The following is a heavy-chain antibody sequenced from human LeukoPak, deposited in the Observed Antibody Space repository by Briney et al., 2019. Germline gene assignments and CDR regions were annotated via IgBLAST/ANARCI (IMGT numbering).Heavy chain of an antibody. V-gene: IGHV1-46*01. J-gene: IGHJ6*02. CDR2: INPSGDTT. CDR3: ARGDYGGNFLYGMDV. D-gene: IGHD4-23*01. Sequence: ASVKVSCKASGYTFTSYYMHWVRRAPGQGLEWMGIINPSGDTTSYAQKFQGRVTMTRDTSTSTVYMELSSLRSEDTAVYYCARGDYGGNFLYGMDVWGQGTTVTVSS. CDR1: GYTFTSYY.